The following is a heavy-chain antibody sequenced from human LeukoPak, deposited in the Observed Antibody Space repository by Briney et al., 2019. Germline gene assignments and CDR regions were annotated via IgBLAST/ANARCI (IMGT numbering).Heavy chain of an antibody. V-gene: IGHV5-51*01. CDR2: IYPGDSDT. D-gene: IGHD6-13*01. J-gene: IGHJ4*02. CDR1: GYSFSNYW. Sequence: GESLKISCQVSGYSFSNYWIGWVRQMPGKGLECMGIIYPGDSDTRYSPSLQGQVTISADKSISTAYLQWSSLKASDTAMYYCARRGSGATAGYFDYWGQETLVTVSS. CDR3: ARRGSGATAGYFDY.